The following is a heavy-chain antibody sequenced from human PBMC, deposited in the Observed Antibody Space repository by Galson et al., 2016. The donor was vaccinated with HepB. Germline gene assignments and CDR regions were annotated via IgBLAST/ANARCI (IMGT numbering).Heavy chain of an antibody. V-gene: IGHV4-61*02. CDR1: RGSISSGDYY. Sequence: TLSLTCTVSRGSISSGDYYWSWIRQPAGKGLEWLGRFYPSGSTHSNPSLKSRVTISVDTSKNQFSLNLRSVTAADTAVYYCARDVGARIVGPTTRSYYYMDVWGKGTTVTVSS. CDR2: FYPSGST. CDR3: ARDVGARIVGPTTRSYYYMDV. J-gene: IGHJ6*03. D-gene: IGHD1-26*01.